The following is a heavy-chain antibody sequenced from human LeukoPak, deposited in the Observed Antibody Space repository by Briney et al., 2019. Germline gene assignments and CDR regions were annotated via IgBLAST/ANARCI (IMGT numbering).Heavy chain of an antibody. CDR1: GFIFSSYW. V-gene: IGHV3-23*01. CDR2: ISGSDGST. D-gene: IGHD4-11*01. CDR3: TRGNYEVY. Sequence: GGSLRLSCAASGFIFSSYWMYWVRQAPGKGLEWVSLISGSDGSTYYADSVKGRFTISRDNSKNTVYLQMNSLRAEETAVYYCTRGNYEVYWGQGTLVTVSS. J-gene: IGHJ4*02.